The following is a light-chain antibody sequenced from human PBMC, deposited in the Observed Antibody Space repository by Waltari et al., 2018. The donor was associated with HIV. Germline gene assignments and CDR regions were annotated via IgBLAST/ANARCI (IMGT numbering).Light chain of an antibody. CDR2: RNN. Sequence: QAGLSQPPSVSKGLRQTATLTCTGNSNNVGYQGTTWRQQHQGHPPKLLSYRNNNRPSGISERLSASRSGNTASLTITGLQPEDEADYYCSAWDSSLSAWVFGGGTKLTVL. J-gene: IGLJ3*02. V-gene: IGLV10-54*01. CDR3: SAWDSSLSAWV. CDR1: SNNVGYQG.